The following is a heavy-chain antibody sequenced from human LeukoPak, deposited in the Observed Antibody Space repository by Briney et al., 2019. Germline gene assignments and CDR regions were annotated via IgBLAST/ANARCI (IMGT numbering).Heavy chain of an antibody. V-gene: IGHV4-31*02. Sequence: LRLSCAVSGFTFSNYAMSWIRQHPGKGLEWIGYIYYSGSTYYNPSLKSRVTISVDTSKNQFSLKLSSVTAADTAVYYCARVMVAKGINFDYWGQGTLVTVSS. D-gene: IGHD3-10*01. CDR1: GFTFSNYA. CDR3: ARVMVAKGINFDY. J-gene: IGHJ4*02. CDR2: IYYSGST.